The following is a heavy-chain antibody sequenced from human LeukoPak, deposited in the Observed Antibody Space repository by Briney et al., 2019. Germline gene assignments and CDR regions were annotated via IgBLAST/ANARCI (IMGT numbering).Heavy chain of an antibody. CDR1: GFTFSSYG. Sequence: GGSLRLSCAASGFTFSSYGMHWVRQAPGKGLEWVAFIRYDGSNKYYADSVKGRFTISRDNSKNTLYLQMNSLRAEDTAVYYCAKVAPPYYYYYGMDVWGQGTTVTVSS. CDR3: AKVAPPYYYYYGMDV. CDR2: IRYDGSNK. J-gene: IGHJ6*02. V-gene: IGHV3-30*02.